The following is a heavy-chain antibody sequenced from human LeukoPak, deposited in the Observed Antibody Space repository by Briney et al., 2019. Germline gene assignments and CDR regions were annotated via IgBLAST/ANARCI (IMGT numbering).Heavy chain of an antibody. J-gene: IGHJ6*02. V-gene: IGHV4-39*07. CDR1: GGSISSSSYY. CDR3: ARERHVVVGATHYYYGMDV. CDR2: IHYSGST. Sequence: SETLSLTCTVSGGSISSSSYYWGWIRQPPGKGLEWIGSIHYSGSTYYNPSLKSRVTISVDTSKNQFSLKLSSVTAADTAAYYCARERHVVVGATHYYYGMDVWGQGTTVTVSS. D-gene: IGHD1-26*01.